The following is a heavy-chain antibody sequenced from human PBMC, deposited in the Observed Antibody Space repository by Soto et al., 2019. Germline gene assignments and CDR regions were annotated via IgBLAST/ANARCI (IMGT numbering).Heavy chain of an antibody. CDR1: GFTFSSYA. V-gene: IGHV3-30-3*01. Sequence: QVQLVESGGGVVQSGRSLRLSCAASGFTFSSYAMHWVRQAPGKGLEWVAVISYDGSNKYYADSVKGLFTISRDNSKNTLYLQMNSLRAEDTAVYYCARDHIVVVTAIPSYYYYYGMDVWGQGTTVTVSS. CDR2: ISYDGSNK. CDR3: ARDHIVVVTAIPSYYYYYGMDV. D-gene: IGHD2-21*02. J-gene: IGHJ6*02.